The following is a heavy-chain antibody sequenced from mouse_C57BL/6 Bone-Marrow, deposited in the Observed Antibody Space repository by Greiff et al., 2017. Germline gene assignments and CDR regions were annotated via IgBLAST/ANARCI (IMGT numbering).Heavy chain of an antibody. Sequence: EVKLVESGGGLVQSGRSLRLSCATSGFTFSDFYMEWVRQAPGKGLEWIAASRNKANDYTTEYSASVKGRFIVSGDTSQSILYLQMNALRAEDTAIYYCARDAPYYAMDYWGQGTAVTVSS. V-gene: IGHV7-1*01. CDR1: GFTFSDFY. CDR3: ARDAPYYAMDY. CDR2: SRNKANDYTT. J-gene: IGHJ4*01.